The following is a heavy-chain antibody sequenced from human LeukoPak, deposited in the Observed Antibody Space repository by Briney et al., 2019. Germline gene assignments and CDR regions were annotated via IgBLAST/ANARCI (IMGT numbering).Heavy chain of an antibody. J-gene: IGHJ1*01. D-gene: IGHD3-22*01. V-gene: IGHV3-74*01. CDR3: ARAPSEIGGYYPEYFRH. Sequence: GQSLTLSCAASALTFSTYWMQWGRHAPGNGRVWVARIKSAGSTNYSDSVKGRFTISRDNANSTVSLQMSSLRPEDTGVYYCARAPSEIGGYYPEYFRHWGQGTLVTVSS. CDR1: ALTFSTYW. CDR2: IKSAGST.